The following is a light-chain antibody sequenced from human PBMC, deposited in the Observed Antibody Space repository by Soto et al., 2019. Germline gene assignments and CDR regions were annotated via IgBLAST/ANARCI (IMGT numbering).Light chain of an antibody. CDR3: QQYKSYSWT. J-gene: IGKJ1*01. V-gene: IGKV1-5*03. CDR2: KAS. Sequence: DIQMTQSPSTLSASVGDRVTITCRASQSISTWLAWYQQKPGKAPKLLIYKASTLETGVPSRFSGSGSTTDFTLTISSLQPDDFATYFCQQYKSYSWTFGQGT. CDR1: QSISTW.